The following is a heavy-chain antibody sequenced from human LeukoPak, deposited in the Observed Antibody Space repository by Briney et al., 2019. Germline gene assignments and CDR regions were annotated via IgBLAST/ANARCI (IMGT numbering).Heavy chain of an antibody. CDR3: ARRGGYGDSYWYFDL. Sequence: WGSLRLSCAASGFTFSSYSMNWVRQAPGKGLEWVSYISSSSSTKYYADSVKGRFTISRDNAKNSLYLQMSSLRAEDTAVYYCARRGGYGDSYWYFDLWGRGTLVTVSS. V-gene: IGHV3-48*01. J-gene: IGHJ2*01. D-gene: IGHD4-17*01. CDR1: GFTFSSYS. CDR2: ISSSSSTK.